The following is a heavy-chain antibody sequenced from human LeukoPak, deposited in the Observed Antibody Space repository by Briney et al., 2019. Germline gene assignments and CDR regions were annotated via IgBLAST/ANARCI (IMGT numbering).Heavy chain of an antibody. CDR3: VKDRPVCAY. V-gene: IGHV3-30*18. J-gene: IGHJ4*02. Sequence: GGSLRHSCAASGFTFSSYGMHWVRQAPGKGLEWVAIISYDGVNKYYADSVKGRFAISRDDSKNTVYLQMNSLRAEDTAIYYCVKDRPVCAYWGQGTLVTVSS. CDR1: GFTFSSYG. CDR2: ISYDGVNK.